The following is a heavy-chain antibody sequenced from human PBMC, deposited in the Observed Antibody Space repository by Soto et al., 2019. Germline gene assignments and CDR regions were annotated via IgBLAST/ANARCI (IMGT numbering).Heavy chain of an antibody. CDR2: VVVGSGYT. V-gene: IGHV1-58*01. J-gene: IGHJ6*02. Sequence: SVKVSCKSIGFTSSRSAVQWVRQARGQRLEWIGWVVVGSGYTNYAQKFQERVTISTDMPTSTVYMELSSLRSDDTGVYYCTARKVTTADYYYGADVWGQGTTVTVSS. D-gene: IGHD2-21*02. CDR3: TARKVTTADYYYGADV. CDR1: GFTSSRSA.